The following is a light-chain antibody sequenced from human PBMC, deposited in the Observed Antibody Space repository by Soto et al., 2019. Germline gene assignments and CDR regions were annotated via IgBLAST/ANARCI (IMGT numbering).Light chain of an antibody. V-gene: IGLV2-8*01. Sequence: QSVLTQPPSASGSPGQSVTISCTGTSSDVGGYNYVSWYQQHPGKAPKLMIYEVSKRPLGVPVRFSGSKSCNTASLTVSGLQAEDEADYYCSSYAGSNNLGVFGTGTKVTVL. CDR2: EVS. J-gene: IGLJ1*01. CDR1: SSDVGGYNY. CDR3: SSYAGSNNLGV.